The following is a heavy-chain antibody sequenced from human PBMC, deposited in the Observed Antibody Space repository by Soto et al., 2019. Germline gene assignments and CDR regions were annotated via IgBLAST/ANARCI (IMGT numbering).Heavy chain of an antibody. CDR2: INHSGST. CDR1: GGSFSGYY. V-gene: IGHV4-34*01. Sequence: PSETLSLTCAVYGGSFSGYYWSWIRPPPGKGLEWIEEINHSGSTNYNPSLKSRVTISVDTSKNQFSLKLSSVTAADTAVYYCARGRIVVVPAASTGWINYYYYGMDVWGQGTTVTVSS. CDR3: ARGRIVVVPAASTGWINYYYYGMDV. J-gene: IGHJ6*02. D-gene: IGHD2-2*01.